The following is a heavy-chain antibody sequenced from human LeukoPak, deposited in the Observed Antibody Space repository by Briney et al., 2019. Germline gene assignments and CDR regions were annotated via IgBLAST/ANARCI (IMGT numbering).Heavy chain of an antibody. J-gene: IGHJ4*02. CDR2: ISYDGSNK. CDR3: ARGGTTFDY. Sequence: GGSLRLSCAASGFTFSSYAMHWVRQAPGKGLEWVAVISYDGSNKYYADSVRGRFTISRDNSKNTLYLQMNSLRAEDTAVYYCARGGTTFDYWGQGTLVTVSS. V-gene: IGHV3-30*04. D-gene: IGHD1-1*01. CDR1: GFTFSSYA.